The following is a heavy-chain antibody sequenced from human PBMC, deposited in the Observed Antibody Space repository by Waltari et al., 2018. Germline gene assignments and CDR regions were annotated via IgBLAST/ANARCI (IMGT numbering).Heavy chain of an antibody. CDR2: SNHIVST. V-gene: IGHV4-34*01. J-gene: IGHJ4*02. Sequence: QVQLQQWGAGLLKPSETLSLTCAVYGGSFSGYYCRWIRQPPGKGLEWIGESNHIVSTNQNTPLKSRVTISVDTSKNQLSLKLCSVTAADTAVYYCASPLYSTSWYYFDYWGQGTLVTVSS. CDR1: GGSFSGYY. D-gene: IGHD6-13*01. CDR3: ASPLYSTSWYYFDY.